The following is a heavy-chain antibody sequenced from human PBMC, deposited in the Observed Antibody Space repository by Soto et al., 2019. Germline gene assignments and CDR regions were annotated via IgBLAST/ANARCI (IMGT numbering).Heavy chain of an antibody. CDR2: ISYDGSNK. CDR3: ARAGTTFLYYFDY. D-gene: IGHD1-1*01. J-gene: IGHJ4*02. Sequence: LRLSCAASGFTFSSYSMHWVRQAPGKGLEWVAVISYDGSNKYYADSVKGRFTISRDNSKNTLYLQMNSLRAEDTAVYYCARAGTTFLYYFDYWGQGTLVTVSS. V-gene: IGHV3-30-3*01. CDR1: GFTFSSYS.